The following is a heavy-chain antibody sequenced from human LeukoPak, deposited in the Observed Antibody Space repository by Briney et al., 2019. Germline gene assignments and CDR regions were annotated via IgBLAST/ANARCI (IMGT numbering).Heavy chain of an antibody. V-gene: IGHV5-51*01. J-gene: IGHJ6*03. CDR1: GYSFTSYW. CDR2: IYPGDSDT. Sequence: GESLKISCKGSGYSFTSYWIGWVRQMPGKGLEWMGIIYPGDSDTRYSPSFQGQVTISADKSISTAYLQWSSLKASDTAMYYCARGGGVVPAALYYYYMDVWGKGTTVTVSS. D-gene: IGHD2-2*01. CDR3: ARGGGVVPAALYYYYMDV.